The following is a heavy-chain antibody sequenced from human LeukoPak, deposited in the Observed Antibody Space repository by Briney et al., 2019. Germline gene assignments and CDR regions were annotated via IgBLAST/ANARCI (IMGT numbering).Heavy chain of an antibody. CDR2: ISSSSSYI. CDR1: GFTFSSYS. V-gene: IGHV3-21*01. Sequence: PGGSLRLSCAASGFTFSSYSMNWVRQAPGKGLEWVSSISSSSSYIYYADSVKGRFTISRDNAKNSLYLQMNSLRAEDTAVYYCAREGGSITYFDYWGQGTLVTASS. CDR3: AREGGSITYFDY. J-gene: IGHJ4*02. D-gene: IGHD2-15*01.